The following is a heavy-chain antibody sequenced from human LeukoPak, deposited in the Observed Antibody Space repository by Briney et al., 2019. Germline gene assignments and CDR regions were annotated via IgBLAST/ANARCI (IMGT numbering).Heavy chain of an antibody. V-gene: IGHV3-20*01. CDR2: INWNGGST. Sequence: GGSLRLSCAASGFTLDDYGMSWVRQAPGKGLEWVSGINWNGGSTGYADSVKGRFTISRDNAKNSLYLQMNSLRAEDTALYHCARGGLASAFDIWGQGTMVTVSS. J-gene: IGHJ3*02. CDR3: ARGGLASAFDI. CDR1: GFTLDDYG.